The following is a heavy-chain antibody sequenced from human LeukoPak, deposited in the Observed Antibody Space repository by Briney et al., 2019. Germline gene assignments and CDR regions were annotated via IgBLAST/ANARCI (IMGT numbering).Heavy chain of an antibody. Sequence: PSETLSLTCTVSGGSVSSGSYYWSWIRQPPGKGLEWIGHVHNSGSTDFNYSLKSRVTISVDTSKNQFSLELTSVTSADTAVYYCATPWYNSGWYGSVVHWGQGTLVTVSS. J-gene: IGHJ4*02. CDR1: GGSVSSGSYY. V-gene: IGHV4-61*01. CDR2: VHNSGST. D-gene: IGHD6-13*01. CDR3: ATPWYNSGWYGSVVH.